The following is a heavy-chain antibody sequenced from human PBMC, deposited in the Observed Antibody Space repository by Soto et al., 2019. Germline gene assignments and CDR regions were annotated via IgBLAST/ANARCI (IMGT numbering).Heavy chain of an antibody. CDR1: GFTFSKYT. J-gene: IGHJ5*01. D-gene: IGHD5-12*01. Sequence: GGSLRLSCAASGFTFSKYTMHWVRQAPGKGLEWVAAISDDVSTFYADSVKGRFTISRDTSKNTLFLQMNSLRAEDTAVYYCAKDRGRGYDWFDSWGQGTLVTVSS. CDR2: ISDDVST. V-gene: IGHV3-30-3*01. CDR3: AKDRGRGYDWFDS.